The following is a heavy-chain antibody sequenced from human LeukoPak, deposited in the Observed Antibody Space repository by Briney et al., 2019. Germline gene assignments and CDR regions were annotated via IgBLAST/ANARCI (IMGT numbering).Heavy chain of an antibody. CDR3: ARQYCSSSNCYESDNWFDP. V-gene: IGHV1-2*02. J-gene: IGHJ5*02. CDR1: GYTFTDYC. D-gene: IGHD2-2*01. Sequence: GASVKVSCKASGYTFTDYCIHWVRQAPGQGLEWMGWINPDSGVTNYVQDFQGRVTMTRDKSTGIAHMELSRLTSDDTAVYYCARQYCSSSNCYESDNWFDPWGQGTLVTVSS. CDR2: INPDSGVT.